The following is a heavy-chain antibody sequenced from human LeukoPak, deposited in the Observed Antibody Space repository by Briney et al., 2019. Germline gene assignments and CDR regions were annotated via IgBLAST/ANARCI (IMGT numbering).Heavy chain of an antibody. J-gene: IGHJ4*02. CDR1: GGSISSGGYY. CDR3: ARVGLYDFWSGYFREYYFDY. CDR2: IYYSGST. D-gene: IGHD3-3*01. V-gene: IGHV4-31*03. Sequence: PSETLSLTCTVYGGSISSGGYYWSWIRQHPGKGLEWIVYIYYSGSTYYNPSLKSRVTISVDTSKNQFSLKLSSVTAADTAVYYCARVGLYDFWSGYFREYYFDYWGQGTLVTVSS.